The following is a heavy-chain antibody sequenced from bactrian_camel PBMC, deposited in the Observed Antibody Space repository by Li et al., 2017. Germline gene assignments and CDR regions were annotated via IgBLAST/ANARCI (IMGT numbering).Heavy chain of an antibody. D-gene: IGHD3*01. Sequence: QVQLVESGGGSVQPGGSLRLSCTASGFTISAYCIGWFRQVPGLEREGVAAIDADGTTRYRDSVKGRFTISKDNAKNTLYLQMNSLKPEDTATYYCAAERWCTVVDGFYDYSYWGKGTQVTVS. CDR3: AAERWCTVVDGFYDYSY. CDR2: IDADGTT. CDR1: GFTISAYC. V-gene: IGHV3S9*01. J-gene: IGHJ4*01.